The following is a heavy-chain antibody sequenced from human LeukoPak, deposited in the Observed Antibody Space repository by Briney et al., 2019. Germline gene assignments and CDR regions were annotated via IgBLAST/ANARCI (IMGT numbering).Heavy chain of an antibody. J-gene: IGHJ4*02. V-gene: IGHV3-23*01. CDR2: TSGSGGTT. D-gene: IGHD6-13*01. CDR3: AKLTGIAHFYTPFDY. CDR1: GFTFSNYA. Sequence: PGGSLRLSCAASGFTFSNYAMSWVRQAPGKGLEWISVTSGSGGTTYYAGSVKGRFAVSRDNSKNTLYLQMNSLRAEDTAVYFCAKLTGIAHFYTPFDYWGQGTLVPVS.